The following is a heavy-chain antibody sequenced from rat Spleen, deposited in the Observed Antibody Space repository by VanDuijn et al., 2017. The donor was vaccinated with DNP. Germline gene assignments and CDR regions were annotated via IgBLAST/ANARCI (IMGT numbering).Heavy chain of an antibody. CDR3: ATERAAIYVR. CDR2: INIDGGST. J-gene: IGHJ2*01. D-gene: IGHD1-2*01. V-gene: IGHV5-31*01. Sequence: EVQLVESGGGPVQPGRSLKLSCVASGFIFSNYWMTWIRQAPGKGLEWVSSINIDGGSTYYLDSVKGRFTISRDNAKSTLYLQMDSLRAEDTATYYCATERAAIYVRWGQGVMVTVSS. CDR1: GFIFSNYW.